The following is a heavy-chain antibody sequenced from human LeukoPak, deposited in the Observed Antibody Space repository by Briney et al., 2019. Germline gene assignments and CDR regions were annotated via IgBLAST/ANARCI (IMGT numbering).Heavy chain of an antibody. CDR2: MNPNSGNT. D-gene: IGHD6-6*01. Sequence: GASVKLSCKASGYTFTSYDINWGRQATGHGLEWREWMNPNSGNTGYAQKFQGRVTMTRNTSISTAYMELSSLRSEDTAVYYCARGLFIAARPDLGYWGQGTLVTVSS. V-gene: IGHV1-8*01. J-gene: IGHJ4*02. CDR3: ARGLFIAARPDLGY. CDR1: GYTFTSYD.